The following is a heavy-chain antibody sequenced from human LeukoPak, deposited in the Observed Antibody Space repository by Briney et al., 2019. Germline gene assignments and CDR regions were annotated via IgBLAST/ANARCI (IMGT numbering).Heavy chain of an antibody. CDR1: GGSFSGYY. CDR3: ARGRVVRGVIITGGWFDP. V-gene: IGHV4-34*01. D-gene: IGHD3-10*01. J-gene: IGHJ5*02. CDR2: INHGGST. Sequence: PSETLSLTCAVYGGSFSGYYWSWIRQPPGKGLEWIGEINHGGSTNYNPSLKSRVTISVDTSKNQFSLKLSSVTAADTAVYYCARGRVVRGVIITGGWFDPWGQGTLVTVSS.